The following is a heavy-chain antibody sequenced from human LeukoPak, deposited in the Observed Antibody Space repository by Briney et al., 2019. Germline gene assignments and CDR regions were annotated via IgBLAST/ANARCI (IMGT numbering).Heavy chain of an antibody. D-gene: IGHD3-22*01. CDR1: GFTFSSYS. J-gene: IGHJ4*02. V-gene: IGHV3-21*01. CDR3: ARVRHYYDSSGYYYDY. Sequence: GWSLRLSCAASGFTFSSYSMNWVRQAPGKGLEWVSSISSSSSYIYYADSVKGRFTISRDNAKNSLYLQMNSLRAEDTAVYYCARVRHYYDSSGYYYDYWGQGTLVTVSS. CDR2: ISSSSSYI.